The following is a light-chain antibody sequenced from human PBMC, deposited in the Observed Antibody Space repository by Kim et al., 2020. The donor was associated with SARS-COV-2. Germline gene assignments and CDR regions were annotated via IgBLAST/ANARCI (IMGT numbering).Light chain of an antibody. Sequence: ASTGDIVTITCRASQGISSYLAWYQQKPGKAPKLLIYAASTLQSGVPSRFSGSGSGTDFTLTISCLQSEDFATYYCQQYYSYPWTFGQGTKVEIK. CDR3: QQYYSYPWT. V-gene: IGKV1-8*01. CDR2: AAS. CDR1: QGISSY. J-gene: IGKJ1*01.